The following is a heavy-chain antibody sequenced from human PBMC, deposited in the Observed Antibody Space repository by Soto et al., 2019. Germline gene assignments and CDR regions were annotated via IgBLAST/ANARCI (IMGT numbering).Heavy chain of an antibody. CDR1: GFTFSRYA. D-gene: IGHD2-2*01. Sequence: QVQLVESGGGVVQPGSSLRLSCGASGFTFSRYAMHWVRQAPGKGLDWVAVISGDGGIVYHADSVKGRFAISRDNSKNTLYLQMNSLRAEDAAIYYCAKKRYQVSTASQAADSWGQGTLVTVSS. CDR3: AKKRYQVSTASQAADS. V-gene: IGHV3-30*18. J-gene: IGHJ4*03. CDR2: ISGDGGIV.